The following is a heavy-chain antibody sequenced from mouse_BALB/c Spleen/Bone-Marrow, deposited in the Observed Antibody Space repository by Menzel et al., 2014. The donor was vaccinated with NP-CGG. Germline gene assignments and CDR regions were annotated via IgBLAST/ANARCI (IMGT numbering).Heavy chain of an antibody. CDR2: IYPGDGDT. Sequence: VKLQESGAELARPGASVKLSCKASVYTFTSYWMQWVKQRPGQGLEWIGAIYPGDGDTRYTQKFKGKATLTADKSSSTAYMQLSSLASEDSAVYYCARGYYYGSTYGWYFDVWGAGTTVTVSS. D-gene: IGHD1-1*01. V-gene: IGHV1-87*01. CDR1: VYTFTSYW. CDR3: ARGYYYGSTYGWYFDV. J-gene: IGHJ1*01.